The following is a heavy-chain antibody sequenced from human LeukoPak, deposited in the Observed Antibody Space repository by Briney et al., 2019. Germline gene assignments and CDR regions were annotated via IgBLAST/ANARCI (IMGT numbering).Heavy chain of an antibody. CDR3: ARDGRWGSGHFHYYMDV. Sequence: GASVKVSCTASVYTFTHYYLYWVRQAPGQGLEWRGWINPNSGGTNSAQNFQGRVTMTRDRSISTVYMELTRLTSDDTAVYYCARDGRWGSGHFHYYMDVWGTGTPVTVS. J-gene: IGHJ6*03. D-gene: IGHD3-16*01. V-gene: IGHV1-2*02. CDR1: VYTFTHYY. CDR2: INPNSGGT.